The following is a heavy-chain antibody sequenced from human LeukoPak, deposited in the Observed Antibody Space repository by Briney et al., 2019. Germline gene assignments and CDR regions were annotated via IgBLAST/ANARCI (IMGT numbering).Heavy chain of an antibody. J-gene: IGHJ4*02. CDR1: GFTFDDYA. Sequence: LPGRSLRLSCAASGFTFDDYAMHWVRQAPGKGLEWVSGISWNSGSTAYADSVKGRVTISRDNAKNSLHLQMNSLRAEDTALYYCAKDRKPSIFGPTGFDYWGQGTLVTVSS. CDR3: AKDRKPSIFGPTGFDY. V-gene: IGHV3-9*01. D-gene: IGHD3-3*01. CDR2: ISWNSGST.